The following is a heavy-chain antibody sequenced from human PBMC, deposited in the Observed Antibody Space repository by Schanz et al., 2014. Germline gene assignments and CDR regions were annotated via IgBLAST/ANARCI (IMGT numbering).Heavy chain of an antibody. CDR2: IIPIHGIV. CDR1: GGTFSTYP. D-gene: IGHD6-19*01. CDR3: ARGGYSSGWYDRDIARFDY. V-gene: IGHV1-69*02. J-gene: IGHJ4*02. Sequence: QVQLVQSGAEVKKPGSSMKVSCKASGGTFSTYPINWLRQAPGQGLEWMGRIIPIHGIVNYAQRFQDRVRITADKSTSTAYMELSGLRSDGTAVYYCARGGYSSGWYDRDIARFDYWGQGTLVTVSS.